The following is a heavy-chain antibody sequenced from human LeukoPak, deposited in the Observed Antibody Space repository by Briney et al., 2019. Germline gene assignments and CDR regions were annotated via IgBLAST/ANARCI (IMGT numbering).Heavy chain of an antibody. V-gene: IGHV3-23*01. J-gene: IGHJ5*02. CDR3: AKRRHYYGSGDYYRDP. CDR2: ISGSGTNT. CDR1: GFTFSSYA. D-gene: IGHD3-10*01. Sequence: PGGSLRLSCAASGFTFSSYAMSWVRQAPGKGLEWVSCISGSGTNTYYADSVKGRFAISRDNSRNLLFLQMSSLRVEDTAVYYCAKRRHYYGSGDYYRDPWGQGTLVTVSS.